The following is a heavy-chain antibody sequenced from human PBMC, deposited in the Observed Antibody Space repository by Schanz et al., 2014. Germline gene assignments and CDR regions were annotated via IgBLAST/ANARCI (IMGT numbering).Heavy chain of an antibody. Sequence: QLQMQESGPGLVKPSETLSLTCSVSGGSISSGGYTWSWIRQPPGKGLEWIGYIYYSGSTYYNPSPRRRVTKTVNAYKNQCALKLSALTAADTAVYYCASGYYDILTGYFRWGGLVWGQGTMVTVSS. CDR2: IYYSGST. CDR1: GGSISSGGYT. CDR3: ASGYYDILTGYFRWGGLV. V-gene: IGHV4-30-4*07. D-gene: IGHD3-9*01. J-gene: IGHJ3*01.